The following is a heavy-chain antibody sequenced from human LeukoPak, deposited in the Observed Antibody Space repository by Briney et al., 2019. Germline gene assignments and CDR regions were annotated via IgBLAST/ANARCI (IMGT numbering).Heavy chain of an antibody. CDR2: INTYTRNP. V-gene: IGHV7-4-1*02. J-gene: IGHJ4*02. D-gene: IGHD6-6*01. Sequence: GASVKVSCKASGYTFTSYVLNWVRQAPGQGFEWMGFINTYTRNPTYAQGFTGRFVFSMDTAVSTAYLQISSLKAEDTAVYYCARVGARRAFDYWGQGTLVTVSS. CDR3: ARVGARRAFDY. CDR1: GYTFTSYV.